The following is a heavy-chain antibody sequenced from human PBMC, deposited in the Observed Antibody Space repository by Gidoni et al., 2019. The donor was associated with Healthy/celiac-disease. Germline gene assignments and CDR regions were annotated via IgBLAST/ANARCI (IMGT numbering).Heavy chain of an antibody. D-gene: IGHD2-15*01. CDR3: ATLMRHCSGGSCYPWFDP. J-gene: IGHJ5*02. V-gene: IGHV3-23*01. CDR2: ISGSGGST. CDR1: GFTFSSYA. Sequence: EVQLLESGGGLVQPGGSLRLSCAASGFTFSSYAMSWVRQAPGKGLEWVAAISGSGGSTYYADSVKGRFTISRDNSKNTLYLQMNSLRAEDTAVYYCATLMRHCSGGSCYPWFDPWGQGTLVTVSS.